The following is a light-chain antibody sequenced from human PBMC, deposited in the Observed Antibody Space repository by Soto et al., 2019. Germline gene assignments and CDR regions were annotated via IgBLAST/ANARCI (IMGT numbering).Light chain of an antibody. CDR1: QSVLYSSNNKNY. V-gene: IGKV4-1*01. Sequence: DIVMTQSPDSLAVSLGERATINCKSSQSVLYSSNNKNYLAWYQQKPGQPPKLLIYWASNRESGVPDRFSGSGSGTDFTLSISSLQADDVAVYYCQQYYSTPLTFGGGTKVEI. J-gene: IGKJ4*01. CDR2: WAS. CDR3: QQYYSTPLT.